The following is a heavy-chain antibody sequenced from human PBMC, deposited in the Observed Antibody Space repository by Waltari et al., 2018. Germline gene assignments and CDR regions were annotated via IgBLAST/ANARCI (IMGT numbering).Heavy chain of an antibody. J-gene: IGHJ4*02. V-gene: IGHV3-23*01. D-gene: IGHD1-7*01. Sequence: EVQLLESGGGLVQPGESLRLSCAASGFTFMSYAMSWVRQAPGKGLEWVSVIRGSGETTYYADSVKGRFTISRDNSKNTLFLQMHSLRVEDTAVYYCAKVTVWGTRAFDYWGQGTLVTVSS. CDR3: AKVTVWGTRAFDY. CDR2: IRGSGETT. CDR1: GFTFMSYA.